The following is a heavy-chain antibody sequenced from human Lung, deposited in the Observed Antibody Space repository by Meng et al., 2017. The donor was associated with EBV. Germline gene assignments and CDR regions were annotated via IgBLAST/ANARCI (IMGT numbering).Heavy chain of an antibody. CDR1: GFSLSTNGVG. CDR2: IYWDGDK. V-gene: IGHV2-5*02. D-gene: IGHD1-26*01. CDR3: AHRRPSGGVDRFDP. J-gene: IGHJ5*02. Sequence: QITLKESGPALVKPXXXXPXTXTFSGFSLSTNGVGVGWIRQPQGKALEWLANIYWDGDKRYSPSLKSRLTITKDISKNQVVLTMTNMDPVDTATYYCAHRRPSGGVDRFDPWGQGTLVTVSS.